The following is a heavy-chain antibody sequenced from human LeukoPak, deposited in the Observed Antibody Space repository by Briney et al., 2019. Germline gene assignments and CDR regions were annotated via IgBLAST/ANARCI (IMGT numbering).Heavy chain of an antibody. V-gene: IGHV1-46*01. D-gene: IGHD7-27*01. CDR1: GYTFTSYY. CDR2: INPSGGST. Sequence: GASVKVSCKASGYTFTSYYKHWVRQAPGQGLEWMGIINPSGGSTSYAQKFQGRVTMTRDTSTSTVYMELSSLRSEDTAVYYCARENPTGAFDIWGQGTMVTVSS. J-gene: IGHJ3*02. CDR3: ARENPTGAFDI.